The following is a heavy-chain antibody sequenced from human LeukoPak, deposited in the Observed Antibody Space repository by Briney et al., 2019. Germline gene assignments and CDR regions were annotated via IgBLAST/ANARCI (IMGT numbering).Heavy chain of an antibody. Sequence: SQTLSLTCAISGDSVSSNSAAWNWMRQSPSRGLEWLGRTYYRSKWYNDYAVSVKSRITINPDTSKNQFSLQLNSVTPEDTAVYYCARDGSGSYYRYYYYYYGMDVWGQGTTVTVSS. CDR1: GDSVSSNSAA. J-gene: IGHJ6*02. CDR3: ARDGSGSYYRYYYYYYGMDV. V-gene: IGHV6-1*01. CDR2: TYYRSKWYN. D-gene: IGHD3-10*01.